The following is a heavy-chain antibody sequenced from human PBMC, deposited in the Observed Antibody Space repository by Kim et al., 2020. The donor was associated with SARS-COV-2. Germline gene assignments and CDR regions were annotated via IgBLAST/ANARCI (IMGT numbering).Heavy chain of an antibody. D-gene: IGHD3-22*01. J-gene: IGHJ4*02. CDR3: ARSGPSSGYYSAIDY. CDR1: GGSISSGGYY. Sequence: SETLSLTCTVSGGSISSGGYYWSWIRQHPGKGLEWIGYIYYSGSTYYNPSLKSRVTISVDTSKNQFSLKLSSVTAADTAVYYCARSGPSSGYYSAIDYWGQGTLVTVSS. CDR2: IYYSGST. V-gene: IGHV4-31*03.